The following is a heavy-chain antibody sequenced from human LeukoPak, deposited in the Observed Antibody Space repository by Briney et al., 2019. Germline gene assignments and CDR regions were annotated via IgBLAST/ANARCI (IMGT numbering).Heavy chain of an antibody. CDR2: ISGSGGST. CDR1: GFTVSYNY. J-gene: IGHJ6*03. D-gene: IGHD5-12*01. CDR3: AKVAQFYYYYYMDV. V-gene: IGHV3-23*01. Sequence: GGSLRLSCAVSGFTVSYNYMSWVRQAPGKGLEWVSAISGSGGSTYYADSVKGRFTISRDNSKNTLYLQMNSLRAEDTAVYYCAKVAQFYYYYYMDVWGKGTTVTISS.